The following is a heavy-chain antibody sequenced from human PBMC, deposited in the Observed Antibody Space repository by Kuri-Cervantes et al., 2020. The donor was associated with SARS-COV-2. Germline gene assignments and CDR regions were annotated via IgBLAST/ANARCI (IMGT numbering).Heavy chain of an antibody. D-gene: IGHD2-8*01. Sequence: GGSLRLSCAASGFDFSSSAMHWVRQAPGKGLEWVAVISYDGNNKNCTASGKGRFTISRDNSRNTLYLQMRSLRTEDTAFYYCAKDRVGVLDSWGQGTLVTVSS. J-gene: IGHJ4*02. V-gene: IGHV3-30-3*01. CDR1: GFDFSSSA. CDR2: ISYDGNNK. CDR3: AKDRVGVLDS.